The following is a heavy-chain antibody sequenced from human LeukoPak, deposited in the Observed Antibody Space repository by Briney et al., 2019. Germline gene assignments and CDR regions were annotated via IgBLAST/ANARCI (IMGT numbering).Heavy chain of an antibody. Sequence: GGSLRLSCTPSGFPHSSCWMLWARQATGKAMEWVANKKKDGSETYYVDSVKGRFTISRDNAKNSLYLQMNSLRAEDTAVYYCARRPTKWELLMRGMDVWGQGTTVTVSS. CDR1: GFPHSSCW. V-gene: IGHV3-7*01. CDR3: ARRPTKWELLMRGMDV. CDR2: KKKDGSET. D-gene: IGHD1-26*01. J-gene: IGHJ6*02.